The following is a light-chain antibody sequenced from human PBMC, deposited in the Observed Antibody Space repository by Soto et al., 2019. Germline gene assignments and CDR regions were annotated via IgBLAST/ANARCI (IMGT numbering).Light chain of an antibody. CDR2: AAS. J-gene: IGKJ4*01. CDR1: QSISSY. V-gene: IGKV1-39*01. CDR3: QQSYSTPFT. Sequence: DIQMTQSPSSLSAYVGDRVTITCRASQSISSYLNWYQQKPGKAPKLLIYAASSLQSGVPSRFSGSGSGTEFTLTISSRRPEDFATYYCQQSYSTPFTFGGGTKVDIK.